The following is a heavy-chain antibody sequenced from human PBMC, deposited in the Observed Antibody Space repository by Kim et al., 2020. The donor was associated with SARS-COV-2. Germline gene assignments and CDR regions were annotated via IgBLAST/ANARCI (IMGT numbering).Heavy chain of an antibody. Sequence: GGSLRLSCAASGFTFSSYAMHWVRQAPGKGLEWVAVISYDGSNKYYADSVKGRFTISRDNSKNTLYLQMNSLRAEDTAVYYCARGVITFGGVIVNRLTWALNPADYWGQGTLVTVSS. CDR2: ISYDGSNK. V-gene: IGHV3-30-3*01. D-gene: IGHD3-16*02. CDR3: ARGVITFGGVIVNRLTWALNPADY. CDR1: GFTFSSYA. J-gene: IGHJ4*02.